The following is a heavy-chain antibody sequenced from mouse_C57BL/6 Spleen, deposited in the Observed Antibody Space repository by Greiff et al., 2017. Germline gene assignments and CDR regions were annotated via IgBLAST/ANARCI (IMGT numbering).Heavy chain of an antibody. V-gene: IGHV5-17*01. CDR3: ARGLLRFYAMDY. CDR2: ISSGSSTI. D-gene: IGHD1-1*01. J-gene: IGHJ4*01. CDR1: GFTFSDYG. Sequence: EVMLVESGGGLVKPGGSLKLSCAASGFTFSDYGMHWVRQAPEKGLEWVAYISSGSSTIYYADTVKGRLTISRDNAKNTLFLQMTSLRSEDTAMYYCARGLLRFYAMDYWGQGTSVTVSS.